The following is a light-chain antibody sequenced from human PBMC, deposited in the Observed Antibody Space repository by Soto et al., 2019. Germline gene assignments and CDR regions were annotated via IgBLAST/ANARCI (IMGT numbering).Light chain of an antibody. V-gene: IGLV2-11*01. CDR3: CSYAGSNLHYV. Sequence: SALTQPRSVSGSPGQSVTISCFGTGSDVGGYNYVSWYQQHPGKAPQLMIYDVTKRPSGVPDRFSGSKSGNTASLTISGLQAEDEADYYCCSYAGSNLHYVFGLGTKVTVL. J-gene: IGLJ1*01. CDR2: DVT. CDR1: GSDVGGYNY.